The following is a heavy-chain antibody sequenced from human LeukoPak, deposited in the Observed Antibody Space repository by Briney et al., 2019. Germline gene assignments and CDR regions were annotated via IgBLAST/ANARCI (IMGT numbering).Heavy chain of an antibody. V-gene: IGHV1-18*01. CDR1: GYTFTSYG. J-gene: IGHJ3*02. D-gene: IGHD4-23*01. CDR3: ARDTTPRWTTVINPPHAFDI. Sequence: GASVKVSCKASGYTFTSYGISWVRQAPGQGLEWMGWISAYNGNTNYAQKLQGRVTMTTDTSASTAYMELRSLRSDDTAVYYCARDTTPRWTTVINPPHAFDIWGQGTMVTVSS. CDR2: ISAYNGNT.